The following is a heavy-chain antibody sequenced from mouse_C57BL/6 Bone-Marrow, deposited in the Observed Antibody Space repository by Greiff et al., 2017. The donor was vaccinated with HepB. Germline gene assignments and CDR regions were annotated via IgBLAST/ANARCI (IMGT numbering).Heavy chain of an antibody. Sequence: EVMLVESGEGLVKPGGSLKLSCAASGFTFSSYAMSWVRQTPEKRLEWVAYISSGGDYIYYSDTVKGRFTISRDNARNTLYLQMSSLKSEDTAMYYCTREDYYGSSHRGFDYWGQGTTLTVSS. CDR1: GFTFSSYA. CDR2: ISSGGDYI. V-gene: IGHV5-9-1*02. J-gene: IGHJ2*01. CDR3: TREDYYGSSHRGFDY. D-gene: IGHD1-1*01.